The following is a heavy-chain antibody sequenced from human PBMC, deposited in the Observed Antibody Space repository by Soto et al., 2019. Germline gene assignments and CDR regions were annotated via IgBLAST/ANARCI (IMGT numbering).Heavy chain of an antibody. CDR1: GFTFSSYG. CDR2: ISYDGSNK. CDR3: AKDGTDYDILTGSPYFDY. J-gene: IGHJ4*02. Sequence: PGGSLRLSCAASGFTFSSYGMHWVRQAPGKGLEWVAVISYDGSNKYYADSVKGRFTISRDNSKNTLYLQMNSLRAEDTAVYYCAKDGTDYDILTGSPYFDYWGQGTLVTVSS. V-gene: IGHV3-30*18. D-gene: IGHD3-9*01.